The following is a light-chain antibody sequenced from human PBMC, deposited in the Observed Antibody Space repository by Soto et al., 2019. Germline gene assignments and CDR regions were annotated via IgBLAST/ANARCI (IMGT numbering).Light chain of an antibody. Sequence: DIQMTQSPSTLSASVGDRVTITCRASQSISSWLAWYQQKPGKAPKLLIYDASSLESRVPSRFSGSGSGTEFTLTISSLQPDDFATYYCQQYNSYQRTFGQGTKVEIK. V-gene: IGKV1-5*01. CDR3: QQYNSYQRT. J-gene: IGKJ1*01. CDR2: DAS. CDR1: QSISSW.